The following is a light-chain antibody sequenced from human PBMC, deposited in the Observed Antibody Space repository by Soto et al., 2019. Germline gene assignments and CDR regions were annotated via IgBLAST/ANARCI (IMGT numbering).Light chain of an antibody. CDR1: QSVTSTY. Sequence: DIVLTQSPGTLSLSPGERATLSCRASQSVTSTYLAWYQQKPGQAPRLLIYGASSRATGIPDRFRASASGTDFTLTISSLEPEDFAVYFCQQYGGSPAITFGQGTRLEIK. J-gene: IGKJ5*01. V-gene: IGKV3-20*01. CDR3: QQYGGSPAIT. CDR2: GAS.